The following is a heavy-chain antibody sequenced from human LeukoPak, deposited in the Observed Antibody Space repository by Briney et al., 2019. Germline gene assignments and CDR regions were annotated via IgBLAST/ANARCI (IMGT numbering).Heavy chain of an antibody. Sequence: SVKVSCKASGGTFSSYAISWVRQAPGQGLEWMGGIIPIFGTANYAQKFQGRVTITTDESTSTAYMELSSLRSEDTAVYYCARATPYYDFWSGHGGFDHWGQGTLVTVSS. CDR2: IIPIFGTA. D-gene: IGHD3-3*01. CDR1: GGTFSSYA. CDR3: ARATPYYDFWSGHGGFDH. V-gene: IGHV1-69*05. J-gene: IGHJ4*02.